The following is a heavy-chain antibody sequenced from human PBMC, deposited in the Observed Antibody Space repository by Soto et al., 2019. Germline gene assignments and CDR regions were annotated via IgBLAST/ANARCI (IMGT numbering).Heavy chain of an antibody. V-gene: IGHV1-69*13. CDR3: LVVDTGYFDY. J-gene: IGHJ4*02. CDR2: IIPIFGTA. Sequence: ASVKVSCKASGGTFSSYAISWVRQAPGQGLEWMGGIIPIFGTANYAQKFQGRVTITADESTSTAYMELSSLRSEDTAVYYCLVVDTGYFDYWGQGTLVTVSS. CDR1: GGTFSSYA. D-gene: IGHD3-22*01.